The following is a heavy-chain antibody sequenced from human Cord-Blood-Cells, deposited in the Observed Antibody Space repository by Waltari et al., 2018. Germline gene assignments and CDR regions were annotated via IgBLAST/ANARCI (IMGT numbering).Heavy chain of an antibody. J-gene: IGHJ3*02. CDR2: IKQDGSEK. CDR3: ARVMGLDAFDI. Sequence: EVQLVESGGGLVQPGGSLRLSCAASGFTFSSYWMSWVRQAPGKGREWVANIKQDGSEKYYVDSVKGRFTISRDNAKNSLYLQMNSLRAEDTAVYYCARVMGLDAFDIWGQGTMVTVSS. CDR1: GFTFSSYW. V-gene: IGHV3-7*01.